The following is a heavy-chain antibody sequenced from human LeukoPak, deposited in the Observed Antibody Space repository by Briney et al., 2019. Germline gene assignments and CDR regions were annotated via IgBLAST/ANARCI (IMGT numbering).Heavy chain of an antibody. V-gene: IGHV4-4*07. CDR3: PRACCGKGGYYDSSGYLDY. Sequence: SETLSLTCTVSGGSISSYYWSWIRQPAGKGLEWIGRIYTSGSTNYNPSLKSRVTMSVDTSKNQFSLKLSSVTAADTDVYYCPRACCGKGGYYDSSGYLDYWGQGTLVTVSS. D-gene: IGHD3-22*01. CDR2: IYTSGST. J-gene: IGHJ4*02. CDR1: GGSISSYY.